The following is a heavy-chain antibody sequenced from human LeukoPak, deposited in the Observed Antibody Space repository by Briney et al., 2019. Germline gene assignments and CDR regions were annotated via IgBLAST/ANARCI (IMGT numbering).Heavy chain of an antibody. V-gene: IGHV3-53*01. J-gene: IGHJ3*02. CDR1: GFTVSSNY. CDR2: IYSGGST. Sequence: GGSLRLSCAASGFTVSSNYMSWVRQAPGKGLEWVSVIYSGGSTYYADSVKGRFTISRDNSKNTLYLQMNSLRAEDTAVYYCASRYGSGSYYAFDIWGQGTVVTVSS. D-gene: IGHD3-10*01. CDR3: ASRYGSGSYYAFDI.